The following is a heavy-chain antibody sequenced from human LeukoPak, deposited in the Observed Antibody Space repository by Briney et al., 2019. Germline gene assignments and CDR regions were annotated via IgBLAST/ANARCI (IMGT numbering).Heavy chain of an antibody. CDR3: ARSGAAVAGEHWYFDL. V-gene: IGHV3-11*01. CDR2: ISSSGSTI. Sequence: GGSLRLSCAASGFTFSDYYMSWIRQAPGKGLEWVSYISSSGSTIYYADSVKGRFTISRDNAKNSLYLQMNSLRAEDTAVYYCARSGAAVAGEHWYFDLWGRGTLVTVSS. D-gene: IGHD6-19*01. J-gene: IGHJ2*01. CDR1: GFTFSDYY.